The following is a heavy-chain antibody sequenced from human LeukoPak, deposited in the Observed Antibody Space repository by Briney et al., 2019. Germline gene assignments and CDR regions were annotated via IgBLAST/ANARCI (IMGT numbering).Heavy chain of an antibody. CDR3: ARQSSGYYYGWFDP. Sequence: SETLSLTCAVYGGSFRGYYWSWIRQPPGKGLEWIGEINHSGSTNYNPSLKSRVTISVDTSKKQFSLNLNSVTAADTAVYYCARQSSGYYYGWFDPWGQGTLVTVSS. J-gene: IGHJ5*02. V-gene: IGHV4-34*01. CDR2: INHSGST. D-gene: IGHD3-22*01. CDR1: GGSFRGYY.